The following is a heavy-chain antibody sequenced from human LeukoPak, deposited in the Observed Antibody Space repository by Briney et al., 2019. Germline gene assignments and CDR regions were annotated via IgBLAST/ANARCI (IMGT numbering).Heavy chain of an antibody. Sequence: ASVTVSCKASGYTFTSYDIHWVRQAPGQGLEWMGWMNPNSGNTGYAQKFQGRVTMTRNTSISTAYMELSSLRSEDTAVYYCARLVPGIAAAAGAFDIWGQGTMVTVSS. CDR1: GYTFTSYD. CDR3: ARLVPGIAAAAGAFDI. V-gene: IGHV1-8*01. J-gene: IGHJ3*02. CDR2: MNPNSGNT. D-gene: IGHD6-13*01.